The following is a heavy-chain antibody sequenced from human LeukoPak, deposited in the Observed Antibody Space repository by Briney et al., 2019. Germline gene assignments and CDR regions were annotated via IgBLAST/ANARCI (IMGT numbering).Heavy chain of an antibody. CDR3: ARDVVDNFYNNSVYYGRGVFDI. CDR2: IFYSGST. CDR1: GGSVSNYY. V-gene: IGHV4-59*02. J-gene: IGHJ3*02. Sequence: SETLSLTCTVSGGSVSNYYWSWIRQPPGKGLEWIGYIFYSGSTSYNPSLKSRVTISSDTSKNQFSLRLSSVTAADTAVYYCARDVVDNFYNNSVYYGRGVFDIWGQGTMVTVSS. D-gene: IGHD3-22*01.